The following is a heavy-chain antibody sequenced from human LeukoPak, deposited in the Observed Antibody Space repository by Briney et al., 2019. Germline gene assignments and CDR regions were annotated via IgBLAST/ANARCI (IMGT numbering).Heavy chain of an antibody. CDR1: GYTFTNYD. J-gene: IGHJ5*02. CDR2: MNPDSGDT. V-gene: IGHV1-8*01. CDR3: ARRSRSYVWYLKCFDP. Sequence: GASVKVSCKASGYTFTNYDINWVRQGTGQGLEWMGWMNPDSGDTGYAQKFQGRVIMTSNTSISTAYMEVSSLRSEDTAVYYCARRSRSYVWYLKCFDPWGQGTRVTVSS. D-gene: IGHD5-18*01.